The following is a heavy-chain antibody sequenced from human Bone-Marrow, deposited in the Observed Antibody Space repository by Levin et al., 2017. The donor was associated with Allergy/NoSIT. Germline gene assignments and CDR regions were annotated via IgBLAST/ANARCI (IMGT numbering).Heavy chain of an antibody. CDR1: GYTFNNHW. CDR2: IYPSDSYT. Sequence: KVSCKASGYTFNNHWISWVRQKPGTGLEWMGRIYPSDSYTNYSPSFQGHVIISSDTSIATAYLQWTSLPASDSAMYYCATPSLGSFGDAFELWGQGTMVIVSS. J-gene: IGHJ3*01. CDR3: ATPSLGSFGDAFEL. D-gene: IGHD3-10*01. V-gene: IGHV5-10-1*01.